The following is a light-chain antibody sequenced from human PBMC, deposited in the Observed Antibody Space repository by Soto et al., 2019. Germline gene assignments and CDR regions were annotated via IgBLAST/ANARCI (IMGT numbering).Light chain of an antibody. Sequence: QSVLTQPPSVSAAPGQKVTISCSGSSSNIGTHYVSCFQQLPGTVPKLLIYENDKRFSGISDRFSASKSGTSATLDITGLQTGDEADYYCGVWDTTLTAGIFGGGTKLTVL. CDR1: SSNIGTHY. V-gene: IGLV1-51*02. CDR2: END. CDR3: GVWDTTLTAGI. J-gene: IGLJ2*01.